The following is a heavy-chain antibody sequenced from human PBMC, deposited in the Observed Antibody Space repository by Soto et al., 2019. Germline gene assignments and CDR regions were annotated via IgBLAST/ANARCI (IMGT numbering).Heavy chain of an antibody. CDR2: IIPILGIA. V-gene: IGHV1-69*02. Sequence: SVKVSSKASGVTFSSYTISWLRHAPGQGLEWMGRIIPILGIANYAQKFQGRVTITADKSTSTAYMELSSLRSEDTAVYYCARAGGYCSSTSCLSWFDPWGQGTLVTVSS. J-gene: IGHJ5*02. CDR1: GVTFSSYT. CDR3: ARAGGYCSSTSCLSWFDP. D-gene: IGHD2-2*01.